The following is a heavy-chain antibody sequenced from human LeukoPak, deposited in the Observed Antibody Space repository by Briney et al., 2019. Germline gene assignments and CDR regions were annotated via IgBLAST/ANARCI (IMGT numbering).Heavy chain of an antibody. CDR1: GYTLTELS. J-gene: IGHJ6*03. Sequence: ASVKVSCKVSGYTLTELSMHWVRQAPGKGLEWMGGFDPEDGETIYAQKFQGRVTMTEDTSTDTAHMELSSLRSEDTAVYYCATATTTGYYYYMDVWGKGTTVTVSS. CDR3: ATATTTGYYYYMDV. D-gene: IGHD1-14*01. V-gene: IGHV1-24*01. CDR2: FDPEDGET.